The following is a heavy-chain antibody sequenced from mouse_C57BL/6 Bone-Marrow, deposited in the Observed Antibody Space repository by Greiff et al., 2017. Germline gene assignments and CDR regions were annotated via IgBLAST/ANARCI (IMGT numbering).Heavy chain of an antibody. V-gene: IGHV1-19*01. Sequence: GASVKMSCKASGYTFTDYYMNWVKQSHGKSLEWIGVINPYNGGTSYNQKFKGKATLTVDKSSSTAYMELNSLTSEDSAVYYCIYGNPYAMDYWGQGTSVTVSS. J-gene: IGHJ4*01. CDR2: INPYNGGT. CDR3: IYGNPYAMDY. D-gene: IGHD2-1*01. CDR1: GYTFTDYY.